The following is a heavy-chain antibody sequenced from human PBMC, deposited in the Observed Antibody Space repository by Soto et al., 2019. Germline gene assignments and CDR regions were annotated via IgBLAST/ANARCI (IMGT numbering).Heavy chain of an antibody. CDR2: IYYSGST. J-gene: IGHJ4*02. CDR3: HGDYYGSESYYVDY. D-gene: IGHD3-10*01. CDR1: GGSISSYY. Sequence: QVQLQESGPGLVKPSETLSLTCTVSGGSISSYYWSWIRQPPGKGLEWIGYIYYSGSTNYNPSLKSRVTISVDTSKNQFSLKLSSVTAADTAVYYCHGDYYGSESYYVDYWGQGTLVTVSS. V-gene: IGHV4-59*01.